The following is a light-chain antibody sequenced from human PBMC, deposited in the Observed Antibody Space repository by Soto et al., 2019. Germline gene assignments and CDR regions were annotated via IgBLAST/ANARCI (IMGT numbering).Light chain of an antibody. CDR3: QQYGSSPT. V-gene: IGKV3-20*01. J-gene: IGKJ1*01. CDR1: QSVTDNY. Sequence: EIVLTQSPDTLSLSPGERATLSCRASQSVTDNYLSWYQQKPGQAPGLLIYGASNRATGIPDRFSGTRSGTDFTLTISRLEPEDFVVYYCQQYGSSPTFGQGTKVDIK. CDR2: GAS.